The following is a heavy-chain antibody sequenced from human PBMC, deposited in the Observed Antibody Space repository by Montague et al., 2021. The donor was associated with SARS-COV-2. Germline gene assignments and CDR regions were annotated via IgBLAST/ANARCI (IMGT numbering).Heavy chain of an antibody. V-gene: IGHV3-7*01. CDR3: VGGGSNDY. CDR1: GFTFRNYW. D-gene: IGHD4-23*01. Sequence: SLRLSCAASGFTFRNYWMTWVRQAPGKGLEWLSHIGRDESERYYGDPAKGRFTISRDNARNSLFLQMISLRVEDTAVYYCVGGGSNDYWGQGTLVTVSS. J-gene: IGHJ4*02. CDR2: IGRDESER.